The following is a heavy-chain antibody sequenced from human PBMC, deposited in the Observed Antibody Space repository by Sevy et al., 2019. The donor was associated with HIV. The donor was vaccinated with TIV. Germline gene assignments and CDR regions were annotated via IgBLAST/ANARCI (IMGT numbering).Heavy chain of an antibody. V-gene: IGHV3-33*01. D-gene: IGHD3-22*01. CDR2: RWYDGSNK. CDR1: GFTFSSYG. Sequence: GGSLRLSCAASGFTFSSYGMHWVRQAPGKGLEWVADRWYDGSNKYYADSVKGRFTISRDNSKNTLYLQMNSLRAEDTAVYYCARGRYYYDSSGYYFDYWGQGTLVTVSS. J-gene: IGHJ4*02. CDR3: ARGRYYYDSSGYYFDY.